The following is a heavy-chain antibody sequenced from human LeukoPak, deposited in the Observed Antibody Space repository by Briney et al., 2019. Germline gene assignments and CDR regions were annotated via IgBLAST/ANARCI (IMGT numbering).Heavy chain of an antibody. CDR1: GFTFNTYE. V-gene: IGHV3-48*03. D-gene: IGHD2-2*01. Sequence: GGSLRLSCAASGFTFNTYEMSWVRQAPGKGLEWVSCVSSSGTTMYHADSVKGRFTISRDNAKNSLYLQMNSLRAEDTAVYYCARRYCSSASCLFDHWGQGTLVTVSS. J-gene: IGHJ4*02. CDR2: VSSSGTTM. CDR3: ARRYCSSASCLFDH.